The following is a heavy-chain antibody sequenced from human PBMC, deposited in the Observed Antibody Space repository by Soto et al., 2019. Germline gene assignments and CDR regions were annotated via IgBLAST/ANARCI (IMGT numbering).Heavy chain of an antibody. V-gene: IGHV3-30-3*01. CDR3: ARDPKTSGGQHWAFNYFDS. D-gene: IGHD7-27*01. J-gene: IGHJ4*02. CDR1: GFSFSISP. CDR2: ISYDGTNK. Sequence: CAASGFSFSISPMHWVRQAPGKGPEWVALISYDGTNKFYADSVKGRFTISRDNSKSTLYLQVDSLRPEDAAVYYCARDPKTSGGQHWAFNYFDSWGQGTLVTVSS.